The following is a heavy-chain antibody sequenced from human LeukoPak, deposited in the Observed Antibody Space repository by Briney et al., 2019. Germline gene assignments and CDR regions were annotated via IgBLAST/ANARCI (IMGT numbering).Heavy chain of an antibody. CDR1: GFIFSQHA. V-gene: IGHV3-33*06. D-gene: IGHD4-11*01. Sequence: GGSLRLSCAASGFIFSQHAMQWVRQAPGKGLQWVAVIWSDKSNRFYADSVRGRFTISRDDSRKTVYLQMERLTAEDTAIYYCAKDAQRGFDYSNSLEYWGQGALVTVAS. CDR3: AKDAQRGFDYSNSLEY. CDR2: IWSDKSNR. J-gene: IGHJ4*02.